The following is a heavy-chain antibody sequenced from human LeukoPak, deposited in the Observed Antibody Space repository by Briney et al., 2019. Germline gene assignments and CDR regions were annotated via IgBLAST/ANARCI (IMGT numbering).Heavy chain of an antibody. D-gene: IGHD1-26*01. CDR3: ARGVVGDKTFDI. Sequence: GGSLRLSCAASGFTFSSYALTWVRQAPGKGLEWVSTISGSGANTYYADSVKGRFTISRDNSKDTLYVQLNSLRAEDTAIFYCARGVVGDKTFDIWGQGTMVTVSS. V-gene: IGHV3-23*01. CDR2: ISGSGANT. J-gene: IGHJ3*02. CDR1: GFTFSSYA.